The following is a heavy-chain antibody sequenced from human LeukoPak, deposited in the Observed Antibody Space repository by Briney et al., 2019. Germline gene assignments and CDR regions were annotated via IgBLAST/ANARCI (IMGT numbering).Heavy chain of an antibody. V-gene: IGHV3-43D*03. Sequence: GGSLRLSCAASGFTFDDYAMHWVRQAPGKGLEWASLISWDGGSTYYADSVKGRFTISRDNSKNSLYLQMNSLRAEDTALYYYAKDYDDSSGYLIHWGQGTLVTVSS. CDR3: AKDYDDSSGYLIH. CDR2: ISWDGGST. J-gene: IGHJ4*02. CDR1: GFTFDDYA. D-gene: IGHD3-22*01.